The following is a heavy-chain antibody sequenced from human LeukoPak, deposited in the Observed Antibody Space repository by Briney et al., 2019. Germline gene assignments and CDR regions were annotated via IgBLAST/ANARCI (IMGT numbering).Heavy chain of an antibody. V-gene: IGHV4-39*01. J-gene: IGHJ4*02. Sequence: PSETLSLTCTVSGGSISSSSYYWGWIRQPPGKGLEWIGSIYYSGSTYYNPSLKSRVTISVDTSKNQFSLKLSSVTAADTAVYYCASGSYYGNHFDYWGQGTLVTVSS. D-gene: IGHD1-26*01. CDR2: IYYSGST. CDR3: ASGSYYGNHFDY. CDR1: GGSISSSSYY.